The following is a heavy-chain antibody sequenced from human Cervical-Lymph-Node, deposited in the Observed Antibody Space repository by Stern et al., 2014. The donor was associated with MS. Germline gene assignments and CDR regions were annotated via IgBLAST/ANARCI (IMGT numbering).Heavy chain of an antibody. CDR3: VRDRGLVGTTTGDY. D-gene: IGHD1-26*01. J-gene: IGHJ4*02. CDR2: INAYNGNK. V-gene: IGHV1-18*01. CDR1: GFTFSDYG. Sequence: VQLVESGAEVKKPGASVKVSCKTSGFTFSDYGLSWVRQAPGQGLEWMGWINAYNGNKGLPQKFQGRLTMTTDTSTTTVYMDLTSLTSDDTAVYYCVRDRGLVGTTTGDYWGQGTLVAVSS.